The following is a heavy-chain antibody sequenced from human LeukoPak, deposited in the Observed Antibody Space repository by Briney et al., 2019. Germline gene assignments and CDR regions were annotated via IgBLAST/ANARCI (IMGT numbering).Heavy chain of an antibody. CDR2: INHSGST. J-gene: IGHJ5*02. CDR3: ARGQWEIRFDP. D-gene: IGHD1-26*01. CDR1: GGSFSGYY. V-gene: IGHV4-34*01. Sequence: SETLSLTCAVYGGSFSGYYWSWIRQPPGKGLEWIGEINHSGSTNYNPSLKSRVTISVETSKNQFSLKLNSVTAADTAVYYCARGQWEIRFDPWGQGTLVTVSS.